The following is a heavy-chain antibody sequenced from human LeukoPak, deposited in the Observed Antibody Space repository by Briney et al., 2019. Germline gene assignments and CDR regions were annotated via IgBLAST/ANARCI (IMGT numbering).Heavy chain of an antibody. D-gene: IGHD3-10*01. Sequence: GASVKVSCKASGGTFSSYAISWVRQAPGQGLVWMGGIIPIFGTANYAQKFQGRVTITADKSTSTAYMEPSSLRSEDTAVYYCATAMVRGVMGYFDYWGQGTLVTVSS. CDR3: ATAMVRGVMGYFDY. CDR2: IIPIFGTA. CDR1: GGTFSSYA. V-gene: IGHV1-69*06. J-gene: IGHJ4*02.